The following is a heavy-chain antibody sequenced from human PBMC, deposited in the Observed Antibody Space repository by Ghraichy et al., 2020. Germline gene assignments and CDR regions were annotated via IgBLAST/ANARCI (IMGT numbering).Heavy chain of an antibody. CDR3: ARDLGGYCSGGSCYSSRLDP. V-gene: IGHV3-53*01. CDR2: IYSGGST. J-gene: IGHJ5*02. D-gene: IGHD2-15*01. CDR1: GFTVSSNY. Sequence: GGSLRLSCAASGFTVSSNYMSWVRQAPGKGLEWVSVIYSGGSTYYADSVKGRFTISRDNSKNTLYLQMNSLRAEDTAVYYCARDLGGYCSGGSCYSSRLDPWGQGTLVTVSS.